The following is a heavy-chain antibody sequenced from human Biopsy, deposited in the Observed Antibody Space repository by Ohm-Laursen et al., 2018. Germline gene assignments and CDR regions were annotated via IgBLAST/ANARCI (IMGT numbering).Heavy chain of an antibody. D-gene: IGHD2-8*01. CDR1: SYTFTDYN. CDR3: ARDPLNGHKHFDY. Sequence: ASVKVSCKASSYTFTDYNIHWMRQAPGQGLEWPGYINCKTGATNYAQKSQGTVTMTRDTSISTAYLALGSLRSADTAIYYCARDPLNGHKHFDYWGQGSLVTVSS. V-gene: IGHV1-2*02. CDR2: INCKTGAT. J-gene: IGHJ4*02.